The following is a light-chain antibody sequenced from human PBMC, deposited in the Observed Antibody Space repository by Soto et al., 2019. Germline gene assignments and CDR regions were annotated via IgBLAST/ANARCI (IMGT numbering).Light chain of an antibody. CDR3: QQYGSSHQT. CDR2: ETS. J-gene: IGKJ1*01. CDR1: QSVSSSY. Sequence: EIVLTQSPGTLSLSPGERATLSCRASQSVSSSYLAWYQQKPGQAPRLLMYETSSKATGIPDRFSGSGSGTYFTLTINSLEPEDFAVYYCQQYGSSHQTFGQGTKVEIK. V-gene: IGKV3-20*01.